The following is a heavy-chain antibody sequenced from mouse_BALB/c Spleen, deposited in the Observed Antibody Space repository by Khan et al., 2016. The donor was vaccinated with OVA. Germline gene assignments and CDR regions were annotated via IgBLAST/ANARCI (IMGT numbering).Heavy chain of an antibody. J-gene: IGHJ2*01. CDR3: ARDSNFDY. CDR1: GFTFSRFG. Sequence: EVKLVESGGGLVQPGGSRKLSCAASGFTFSRFGMHWVRQAPEKGLEWVAYISSGSSTIYYGDTVKGRFTISRDNPKNTLFLQMTSLRSEDTAMYYGARDSNFDYWGQGTTLTVSS. V-gene: IGHV5-17*02. CDR2: ISSGSSTI.